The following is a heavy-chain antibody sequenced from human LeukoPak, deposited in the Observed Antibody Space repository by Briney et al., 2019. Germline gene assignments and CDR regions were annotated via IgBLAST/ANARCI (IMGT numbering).Heavy chain of an antibody. CDR1: GFTFSSYA. J-gene: IGHJ5*02. D-gene: IGHD6-19*01. V-gene: IGHV3-23*01. CDR2: ISGSGGST. Sequence: GGSLRLSCAASGFTFSSYAMSWVRQAPGKGLEWVSAISGSGGSTYYADSVKGRFTISRDNSKNTLYLQMNSLRAGDTAVYYCAKTPVYTIAVADWFDPWGQGTLVTVSS. CDR3: AKTPVYTIAVADWFDP.